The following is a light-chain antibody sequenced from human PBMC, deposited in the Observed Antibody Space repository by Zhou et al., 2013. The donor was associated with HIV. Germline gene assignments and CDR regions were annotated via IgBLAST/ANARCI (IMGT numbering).Light chain of an antibody. CDR3: QQYGSSPLT. Sequence: IVLTQSPGTLSLSPGERATLSCRASQSVSGSYLAWYQQKPGQAPRLLIHGASSRATGIPDRFSGSGSGTDFTLTISRLEPEDFAVYYCQQYGSSPLTFGGGTKLEIK. CDR1: QSVSGSY. CDR2: GAS. V-gene: IGKV3-20*01. J-gene: IGKJ4*01.